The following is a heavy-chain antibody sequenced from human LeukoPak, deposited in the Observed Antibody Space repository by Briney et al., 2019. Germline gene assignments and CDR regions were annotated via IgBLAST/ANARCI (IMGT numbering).Heavy chain of an antibody. D-gene: IGHD6-13*01. V-gene: IGHV1-69*04. CDR3: ASVSSSWYFRI. J-gene: IGHJ3*02. Sequence: SVKVSCKASGGTFSSYAISWVRQAPGQGLEWMGRIIPILGIANYAQKFQGRVTITADKSTSTAYMELSSLRSEDTAVYYRASVSSSWYFRIWGQGTMVTVSS. CDR1: GGTFSSYA. CDR2: IIPILGIA.